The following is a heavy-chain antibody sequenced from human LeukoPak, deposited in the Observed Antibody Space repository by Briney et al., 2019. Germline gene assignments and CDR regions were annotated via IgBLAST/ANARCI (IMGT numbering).Heavy chain of an antibody. CDR3: ARDGVVGASDY. Sequence: PGGSLRLSCAASGFTFSSYAMHWVRQAPGKGLEWVAVISYDGSNKYYADSVKGRFTISRDNSKNTLYLQMNSLRAEDTAVYYCARDGVVGASDYWGQGTLVTVSS. CDR1: GFTFSSYA. J-gene: IGHJ4*02. V-gene: IGHV3-30*12. CDR2: ISYDGSNK. D-gene: IGHD1-26*01.